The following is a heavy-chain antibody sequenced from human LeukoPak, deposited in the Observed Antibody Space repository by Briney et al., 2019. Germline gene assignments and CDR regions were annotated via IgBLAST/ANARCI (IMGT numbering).Heavy chain of an antibody. CDR1: GGSISSYY. CDR3: ARRGSSGWYETVHDAFDI. V-gene: IGHV4-59*08. J-gene: IGHJ3*02. Sequence: SETLSLTCTVSGGSISSYYWGWIRQPPGKGLEWIGYIYYSGSTNYNPSLKSRVTISVDTSKNQFSLKLSSVTAADTAVYYCARRGSSGWYETVHDAFDIWGQGTMVTVSS. D-gene: IGHD6-19*01. CDR2: IYYSGST.